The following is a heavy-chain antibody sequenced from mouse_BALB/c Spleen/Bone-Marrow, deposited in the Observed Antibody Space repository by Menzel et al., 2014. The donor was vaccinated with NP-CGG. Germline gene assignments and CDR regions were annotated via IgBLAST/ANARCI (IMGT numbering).Heavy chain of an antibody. CDR3: ANYYGSTWNAY. J-gene: IGHJ3*01. Sequence: EVQVVESGGGLVKPGGSLKLSCAASGFTFSDYYMYWVRQTPEKRLEWVATISDGGSYTYYPDSVKGRFTISRDNAKNNLYLQMSSLKSEDTAMYYCANYYGSTWNAYGGHETLAPVSA. CDR1: GFTFSDYY. D-gene: IGHD1-1*01. V-gene: IGHV5-4*02. CDR2: ISDGGSYT.